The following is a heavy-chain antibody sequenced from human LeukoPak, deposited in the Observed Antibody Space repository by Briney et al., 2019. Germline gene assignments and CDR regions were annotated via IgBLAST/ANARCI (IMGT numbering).Heavy chain of an antibody. CDR3: AKHRRSSLVTTYFDA. Sequence: GGSLRLSCAASGFTFSSYWMSWVRQAPGKGLEWVANIKQDGSEKYYVDSVKGRFTIPRDNAKNSLYLQMNSLRLNDTAIFYCAKHRRSSLVTTYFDAWGQGILVAVSS. J-gene: IGHJ4*02. D-gene: IGHD2-21*02. CDR2: IKQDGSEK. CDR1: GFTFSSYW. V-gene: IGHV3-7*03.